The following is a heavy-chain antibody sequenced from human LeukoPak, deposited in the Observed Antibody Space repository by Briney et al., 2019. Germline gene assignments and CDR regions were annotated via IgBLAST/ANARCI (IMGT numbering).Heavy chain of an antibody. CDR3: ASGTGQFSGSYLGATGY. Sequence: NPSETLSLTCTVSGGSISSSTYYWGWIRQPPGKGLEWIGSIYYSGTTYYNPSLKSRATISVDTSKNQFSLKLSSVTAADAAVYYCASGTGQFSGSYLGATGYWGQGTLVTVSS. D-gene: IGHD1-26*01. CDR1: GGSISSSTYY. V-gene: IGHV4-39*01. CDR2: IYYSGTT. J-gene: IGHJ4*02.